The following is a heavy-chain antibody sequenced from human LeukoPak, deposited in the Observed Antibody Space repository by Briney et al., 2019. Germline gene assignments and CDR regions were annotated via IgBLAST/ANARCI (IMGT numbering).Heavy chain of an antibody. V-gene: IGHV3-21*04. CDR3: ARGPGGRWLQFGFDY. CDR1: GFTFSSYS. D-gene: IGHD5-24*01. Sequence: PGGPLRLSCAASGFTFSSYSMNWVRQAPGKGLEWVSSISSSSSNIYYADSVKGRFTISRDNAKNSLYLQMNSLRAEDTAVYYCARGPGGRWLQFGFDYWGQETLVTVSS. CDR2: ISSSSSNI. J-gene: IGHJ4*02.